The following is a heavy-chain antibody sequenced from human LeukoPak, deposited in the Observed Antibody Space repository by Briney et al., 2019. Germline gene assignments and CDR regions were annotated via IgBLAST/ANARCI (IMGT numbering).Heavy chain of an antibody. D-gene: IGHD3-9*01. CDR3: ARGLTPDY. CDR1: GFTFSDYS. CDR2: ISGTYNTI. J-gene: IGHJ4*02. Sequence: RGSLRPSSAASGFTFSDYSINWVRQAPGKGLEWVSYISGTYNTIYYADSLKGRFTISRDNAKNSLYLQMNSLRAEDTAVYYCARGLTPDYWGQGTLYTVSS. V-gene: IGHV3-48*01.